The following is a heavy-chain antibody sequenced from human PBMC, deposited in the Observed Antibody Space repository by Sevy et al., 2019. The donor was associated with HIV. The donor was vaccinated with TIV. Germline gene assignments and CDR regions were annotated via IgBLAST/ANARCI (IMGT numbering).Heavy chain of an antibody. J-gene: IGHJ4*02. D-gene: IGHD5-18*01. Sequence: SETLSLTCTVSGGAITSGDYYWDWIRQPPGKGLEWIGYIYHSASIFYNPSLQSRAIISQDTSKNQFSLKLSSVTAADTAVYFCARERGYTYLFMDIWGQRTPVTVSS. CDR3: ARERGYTYLFMDI. CDR1: GGAITSGDYY. CDR2: IYHSASI. V-gene: IGHV4-30-4*01.